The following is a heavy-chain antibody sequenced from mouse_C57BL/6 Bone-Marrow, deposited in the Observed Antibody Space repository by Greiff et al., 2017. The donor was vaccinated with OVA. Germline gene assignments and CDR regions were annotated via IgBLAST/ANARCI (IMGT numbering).Heavy chain of an antibody. CDR3: APGGWLPLYYFDY. D-gene: IGHD2-3*01. V-gene: IGHV1-81*01. J-gene: IGHJ2*01. CDR1: GYTFTSYG. CDR2: IYPRSGNT. Sequence: VQLQESGAELARPGASVKLSCKASGYTFTSYGISWVKQRTGQGLEWIGEIYPRSGNTYYNEKFKGKATLTADKSSSTAYMELRSLTSEDSAVYFCAPGGWLPLYYFDYWGQGTTLTVSS.